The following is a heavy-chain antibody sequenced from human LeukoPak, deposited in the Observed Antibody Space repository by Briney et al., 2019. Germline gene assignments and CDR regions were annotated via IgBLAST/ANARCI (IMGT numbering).Heavy chain of an antibody. J-gene: IGHJ5*02. V-gene: IGHV1-69*05. CDR3: ARHQRPINFWSGPNWFDP. CDR2: IIPIFGTA. Sequence: ASVKVSCKASGGTFSSYAISWVRQAPGQGLEWMGGIIPIFGTANYAQKFQGRVTITTDESTSTAYMELSSLRSEDTDVYYCARHQRPINFWSGPNWFDPWGQGTLVTVSS. D-gene: IGHD3-3*01. CDR1: GGTFSSYA.